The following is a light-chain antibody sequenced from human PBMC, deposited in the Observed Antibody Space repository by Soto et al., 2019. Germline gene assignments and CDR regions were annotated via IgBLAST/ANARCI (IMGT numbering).Light chain of an antibody. CDR1: QGIRND. CDR2: AAS. J-gene: IGKJ1*01. Sequence: AIQMTRAPYSLSASVGDRVTINCRASQGIRNDLGWYQQKPGKAPKLLIYAASSLQSGVPSRFSGSGSGTDFTLTISRLEPEDFAVYYCQQYGNSLTWTFGQGTKVDIK. V-gene: IGKV1-6*01. CDR3: QQYGNSLTWT.